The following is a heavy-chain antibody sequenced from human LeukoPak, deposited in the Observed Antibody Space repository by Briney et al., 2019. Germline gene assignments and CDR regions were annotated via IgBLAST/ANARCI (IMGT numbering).Heavy chain of an antibody. D-gene: IGHD2-15*01. V-gene: IGHV3-49*04. J-gene: IGHJ4*02. CDR1: GFTFGDYA. CDR2: IRSKAYGGTT. Sequence: GGSLRLSCTSSGFTFGDYAMSWVRQAPGKGLEWVSFIRSKAYGGTTEYAASVKGRFTISRDDSKSIAYLQMNSLKTEDAAVYYCTRVSLVAASVFFDYWGQGSLVTVSS. CDR3: TRVSLVAASVFFDY.